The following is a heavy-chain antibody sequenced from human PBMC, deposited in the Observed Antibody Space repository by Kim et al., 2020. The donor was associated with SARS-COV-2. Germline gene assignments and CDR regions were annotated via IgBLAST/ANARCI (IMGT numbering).Heavy chain of an antibody. CDR3: ARDRGLYYYDSSGYSY. V-gene: IGHV1-46*01. Sequence: ASVKVSCKASGYTFTSYYMHWVRQAPGQGLEWMGIINPSGGSTSYAQKFQGRVTMTRDTSTSTVYMELSSLRSEDTAVYYCARDRGLYYYDSSGYSYWGQGTLVTVSP. J-gene: IGHJ4*02. CDR2: INPSGGST. CDR1: GYTFTSYY. D-gene: IGHD3-22*01.